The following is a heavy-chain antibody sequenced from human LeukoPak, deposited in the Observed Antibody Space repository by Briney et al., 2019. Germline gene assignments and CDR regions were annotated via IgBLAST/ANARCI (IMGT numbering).Heavy chain of an antibody. J-gene: IGHJ4*02. CDR1: GGSISKFY. D-gene: IGHD3-10*01. CDR3: ARGGFREFDS. V-gene: IGHV4-59*01. Sequence: SETLSLTCTVSGGSISKFYWSWIRQPPGKGQEWIGYIYYSGSTNYNPSLKSRVTISVDTSKNQFSLKLSSVTAADTAVYYCARGGFREFDSWGQGTLVIVSS. CDR2: IYYSGST.